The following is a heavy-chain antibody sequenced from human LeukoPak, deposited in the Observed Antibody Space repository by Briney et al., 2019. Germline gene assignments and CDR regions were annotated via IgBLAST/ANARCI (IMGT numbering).Heavy chain of an antibody. V-gene: IGHV4-39*01. D-gene: IGHD5-18*01. CDR1: GGSISSRSYY. Sequence: KASETLSLTCTVSGGSISSRSYYWGWIRQPPGKGLEWIGSIYYSGSTYYNPSLKSRVTISVDTSKNQFSLKLSSVTAADTAVYYCACRTAMVFDYWGQGTLVTVSS. CDR3: ACRTAMVFDY. J-gene: IGHJ4*02. CDR2: IYYSGST.